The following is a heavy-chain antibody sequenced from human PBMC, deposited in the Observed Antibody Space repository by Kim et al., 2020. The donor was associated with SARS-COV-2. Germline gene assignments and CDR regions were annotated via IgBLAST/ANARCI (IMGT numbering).Heavy chain of an antibody. D-gene: IGHD1-26*01. CDR2: IGGSGVAT. Sequence: GSLRLSCAASGFTFNSYTMTWVRQAPGKGLEWVSGIGGSGVATTYADSVKGRFTISRDNSKNTLFLQMDSLRAEDTAVYFCARSPSGIYYLDYWGQGTL. J-gene: IGHJ4*02. CDR3: ARSPSGIYYLDY. CDR1: GFTFNSYT. V-gene: IGHV3-23*01.